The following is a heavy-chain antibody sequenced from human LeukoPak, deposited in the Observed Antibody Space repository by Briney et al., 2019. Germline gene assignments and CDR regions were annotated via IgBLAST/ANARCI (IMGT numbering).Heavy chain of an antibody. Sequence: GGSLRLSCAASGFAFRSYTMNWVRQAPGKGLEWVSSISTSSSYIYYADSLKGRFTVSRDNAKNSLYLQMNSLRAEDTAVYYCVSPPSSTWNHWGQGTLVTVSS. CDR3: VSPPSSTWNH. CDR2: ISTSSSYI. CDR1: GFAFRSYT. J-gene: IGHJ5*02. D-gene: IGHD6-13*01. V-gene: IGHV3-21*01.